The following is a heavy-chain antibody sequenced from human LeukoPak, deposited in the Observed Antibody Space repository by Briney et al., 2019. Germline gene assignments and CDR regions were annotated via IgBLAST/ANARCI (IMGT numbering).Heavy chain of an antibody. CDR2: INSDRSST. J-gene: IGHJ3*02. CDR3: AREGGYDYVWGSYRPYAFDI. CDR1: GFTFSSYW. D-gene: IGHD3-16*02. Sequence: PGGSLRLSCAASGFTFSSYWMHWVRQAPGKGLVWVSRINSDRSSTSYADSVKGRFTISRDNAKNTLYLQMNSLRAEDTAVYYCAREGGYDYVWGSYRPYAFDIWGQGTMVTVSS. V-gene: IGHV3-74*01.